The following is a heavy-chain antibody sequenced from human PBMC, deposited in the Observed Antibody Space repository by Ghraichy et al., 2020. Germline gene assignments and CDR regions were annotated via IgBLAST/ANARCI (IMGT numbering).Heavy chain of an antibody. J-gene: IGHJ2*01. D-gene: IGHD1-26*01. CDR2: IYPGDSDT. Sequence: GESLNISCKGSGYSFTSYWIGWVRQMPGKGLEWMGIIYPGDSDTRYSPSFQGQVTISADKSISTAYLQWSSLKASDTAMYYCARRWEPKAWYFDLWGRGTLVTVSS. V-gene: IGHV5-51*01. CDR3: ARRWEPKAWYFDL. CDR1: GYSFTSYW.